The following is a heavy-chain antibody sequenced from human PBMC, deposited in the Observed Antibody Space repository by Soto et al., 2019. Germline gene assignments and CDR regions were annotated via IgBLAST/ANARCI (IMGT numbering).Heavy chain of an antibody. CDR2: IWYDGSNK. J-gene: IGHJ6*02. D-gene: IGHD5-12*01. CDR3: PRDDIVARGLYGMDV. Sequence: WGSLRLSCAASGFTFSSYGMHWVRQAPGKGLEWVAVIWYDGSNKYYADSVKGRFTISRDNSKNTLYLQMNSLRAEDTAVYYCPRDDIVARGLYGMDVWGQGTTVTVSS. V-gene: IGHV3-33*01. CDR1: GFTFSSYG.